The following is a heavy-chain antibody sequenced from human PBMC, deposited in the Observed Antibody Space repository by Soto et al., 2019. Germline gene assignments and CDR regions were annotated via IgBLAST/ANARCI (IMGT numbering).Heavy chain of an antibody. CDR2: IYYSGST. V-gene: IGHV4-59*01. CDR3: ARDYYDSSGYYLPSYYYYYGMDV. J-gene: IGHJ6*01. Sequence: SETLSLTCTVSGGSISSYYWSWIRQPPGKGLEWIGYIYYSGSTNYNPSLKSRVTISVDTSKNQFSLKLSSVTAADTAVYYCARDYYDSSGYYLPSYYYYYGMDVWGQGTKGTVSS. D-gene: IGHD3-22*01. CDR1: GGSISSYY.